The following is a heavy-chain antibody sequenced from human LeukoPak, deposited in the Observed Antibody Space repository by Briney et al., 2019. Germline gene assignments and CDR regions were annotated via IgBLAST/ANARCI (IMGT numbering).Heavy chain of an antibody. CDR2: ITPYNGNT. CDR1: GYTFTNFG. J-gene: IGHJ4*02. CDR3: ARDPPMERSWYGVFDY. Sequence: ASVKVSCKASGYTFTNFGISWVRQAPGQGLEWMGWITPYNGNTNYAQKLQGRVTLTTDTSTSTAYMELRSLRSDDTAVYYCARDPPMERSWYGVFDYWGQGTLVTVSS. V-gene: IGHV1-18*01. D-gene: IGHD6-13*01.